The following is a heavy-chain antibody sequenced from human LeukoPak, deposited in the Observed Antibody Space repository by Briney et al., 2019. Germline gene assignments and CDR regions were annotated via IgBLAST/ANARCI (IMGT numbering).Heavy chain of an antibody. CDR3: ATPHSDY. J-gene: IGHJ4*02. CDR2: ISGSSDST. CDR1: GFTFSSYA. V-gene: IGHV3-23*01. Sequence: GGSLRLSCAASGFTFSSYALTWVRQAPGKGLEWVSAISGSSDSTLFADSVKGRFTISRDNSKNTLYLQMNSLRAEDTAVYYCATPHSDYWGQGALVTVSS.